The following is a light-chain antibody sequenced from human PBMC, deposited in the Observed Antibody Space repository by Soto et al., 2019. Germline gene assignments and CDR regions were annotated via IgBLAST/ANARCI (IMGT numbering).Light chain of an antibody. CDR3: QQYGSSPPYT. CDR2: AAS. V-gene: IGKV3-20*01. CDR1: QNVGRNY. Sequence: EIVLTQSPGTLSLSPGERATLSCRASQNVGRNYVAWYQQKPGQAPRLLIFAASGRVTGIPDRFSGSGSGTDFTLTITRLGPEDFALYFCQQYGSSPPYTFGQGTTLEIK. J-gene: IGKJ2*01.